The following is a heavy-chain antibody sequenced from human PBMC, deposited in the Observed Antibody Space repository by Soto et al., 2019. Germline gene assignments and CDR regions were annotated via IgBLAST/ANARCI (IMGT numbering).Heavy chain of an antibody. CDR3: ATGIGTIVY. D-gene: IGHD3-10*01. Sequence: EVQLVESGGGLVKPGGSLRLSCAGSGFSVNNAWMTWVRQAPGQGLECVARIKKKTDGGTTDYAAPVKGRFTISRDDSTNTLYLQMNSLKTEDTAVYYCATGIGTIVYWGQGALVTVSS. CDR2: IKKKTDGGTT. J-gene: IGHJ4*02. V-gene: IGHV3-15*01. CDR1: GFSVNNAW.